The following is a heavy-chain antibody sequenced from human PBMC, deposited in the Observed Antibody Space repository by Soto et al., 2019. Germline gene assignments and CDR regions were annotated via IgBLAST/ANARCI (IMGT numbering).Heavy chain of an antibody. CDR1: GFTFSSYS. D-gene: IGHD3-16*01. Sequence: PGGSLRLSCAASGFTFSSYSMSWIRQAPGKGLEWVAHINQGGSQKYYVDSAKGRFTISRDNAKTSLYLQMNNLRAEDTATYYCASWADAADEDYFHHWGQGTLVTVSS. CDR3: ASWADAADEDYFHH. V-gene: IGHV3-7*03. CDR2: INQGGSQK. J-gene: IGHJ1*01.